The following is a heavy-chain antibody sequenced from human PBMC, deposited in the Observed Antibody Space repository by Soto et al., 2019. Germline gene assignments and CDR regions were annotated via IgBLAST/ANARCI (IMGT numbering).Heavy chain of an antibody. V-gene: IGHV3-48*02. Sequence: EVEVVESGGGLVQPGGSLRLSCAASGFTFSSYSMNWARQAPGKGLEWVSYISIGSSTIYYADSVNGRFTISRDDAKNSLYLQMNSLRDEDTAVYYCARDNGMAGSFDPWGQGTLVTVSS. CDR2: ISIGSSTI. CDR3: ARDNGMAGSFDP. CDR1: GFTFSSYS. D-gene: IGHD2-8*01. J-gene: IGHJ5*02.